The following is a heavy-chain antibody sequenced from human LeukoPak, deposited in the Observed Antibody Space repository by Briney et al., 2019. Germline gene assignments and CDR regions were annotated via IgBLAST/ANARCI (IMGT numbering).Heavy chain of an antibody. CDR1: VFTFSTDL. D-gene: IGHD3-16*01. V-gene: IGHV3-7*05. J-gene: IGHJ4*02. Sequence: GGPRSLSCAASVFTFSTDLMTCVRQAPGELLEWVANIKNDGSEKNDEDSVKGRITITRNNAKKSIYLQMNSLRAKDKAAYYGATGPGEGYWGEGTQVTVSS. CDR3: ATGPGEGY. CDR2: IKNDGSEK.